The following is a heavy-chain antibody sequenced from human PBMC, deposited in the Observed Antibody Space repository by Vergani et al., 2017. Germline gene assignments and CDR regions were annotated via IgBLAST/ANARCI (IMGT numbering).Heavy chain of an antibody. CDR3: AKDSAPYYYYYGMDV. V-gene: IGHV3-43*02. Sequence: EVQLVESGGGVVQPGGSLRLSCAASGFTFDDYAMHWVRQAPGKGLEWVSLISGDGGSTYYADSVKGRFTISRDNSKNSLYLQMNSLRAEDTAVYYCAKDSAPYYYYYGMDVWGQGTTVTVSS. CDR2: ISGDGGST. J-gene: IGHJ6*02. CDR1: GFTFDDYA.